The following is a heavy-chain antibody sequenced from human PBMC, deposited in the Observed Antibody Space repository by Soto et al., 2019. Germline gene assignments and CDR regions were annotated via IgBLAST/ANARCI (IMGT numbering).Heavy chain of an antibody. Sequence: EVQLVESGGGLVQPGESLTLSCAASGFTFSSYWMHWVRQAPGKGLVWVSRIKSDGSGTYYADSVKGRLTISRDNAKNTLYLQMNSLRVEDTAVYFCARGYGERYDGNGYLGRHWGQGTLVTVSS. CDR1: GFTFSSYW. CDR2: IKSDGSGT. D-gene: IGHD3-22*01. CDR3: ARGYGERYDGNGYLGRH. J-gene: IGHJ4*02. V-gene: IGHV3-74*01.